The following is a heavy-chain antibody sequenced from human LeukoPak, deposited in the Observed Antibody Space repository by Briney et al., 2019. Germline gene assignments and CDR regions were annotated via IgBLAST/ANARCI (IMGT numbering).Heavy chain of an antibody. V-gene: IGHV4-39*01. CDR3: ARQRADYFYHYLDV. J-gene: IGHJ6*03. CDR1: GGSISSSSYY. Sequence: SETLSLTCTVSGGSISSSSYYWDWIRQPPGKGLEWIGNVYYGGNTFYNSSLERRVTISVDMSKNQFSLKLTSLTAADTAVYYCARQRADYFYHYLDVWGKGTSVTVSS. CDR2: VYYGGNT.